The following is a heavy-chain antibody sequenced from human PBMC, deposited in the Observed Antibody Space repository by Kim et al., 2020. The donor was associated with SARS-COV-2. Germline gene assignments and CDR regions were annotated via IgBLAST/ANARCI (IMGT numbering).Heavy chain of an antibody. Sequence: TVSVKSRTTINPDTSKNHFSLQLNSVTPEDTAVYYCARVHSSTWKIDYWGQGTLVTVSS. V-gene: IGHV6-1*01. D-gene: IGHD2-2*01. J-gene: IGHJ4*02. CDR3: ARVHSSTWKIDY.